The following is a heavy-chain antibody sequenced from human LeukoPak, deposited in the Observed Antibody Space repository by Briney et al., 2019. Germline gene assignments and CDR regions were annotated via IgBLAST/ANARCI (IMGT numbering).Heavy chain of an antibody. V-gene: IGHV4-34*01. CDR2: INHSGST. Sequence: SETLSLTCAVYGVSFSGYYWSWIRQPPGKGLEWIGEINHSGSTNYNPSLKSRVTISVDTSKNQFSLKLSSVTAADTAVYYCASDYYESSGYYGRLRDWGQGTLVTVSS. D-gene: IGHD3-22*01. CDR1: GVSFSGYY. J-gene: IGHJ1*01. CDR3: ASDYYESSGYYGRLRD.